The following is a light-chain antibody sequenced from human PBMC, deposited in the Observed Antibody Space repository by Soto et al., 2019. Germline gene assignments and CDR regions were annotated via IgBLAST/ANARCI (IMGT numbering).Light chain of an antibody. CDR3: EAWDDTLSAFYV. CDR1: SSNIGSNY. CDR2: SNN. J-gene: IGLJ1*01. Sequence: QSVLTQPPSASGTPGQRVTISCSGSSSNIGSNYVYWYQQLPGTAPKLLIYSNNQRPSGVPDRFSGSKSGTSASLAISGLTSEDEADYYPEAWDDTLSAFYVLGTGTKVTVL. V-gene: IGLV1-47*02.